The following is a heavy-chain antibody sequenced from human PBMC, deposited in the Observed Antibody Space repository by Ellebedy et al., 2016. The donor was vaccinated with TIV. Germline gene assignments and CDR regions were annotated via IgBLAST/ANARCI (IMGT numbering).Heavy chain of an antibody. CDR3: ARGDRLQTWSKHFDY. Sequence: AASVKVSCKASGFTFNSHGLAWVRQAPGLGLEWMGWIYAFDGITNYAEKFQGRVTMTTDTLTSTAYMDLRDLTSDDTAIYYCARGDRLQTWSKHFDYWGQGTVVTVTS. J-gene: IGHJ4*02. CDR1: GFTFNSHG. D-gene: IGHD2-8*01. CDR2: IYAFDGIT. V-gene: IGHV1-18*04.